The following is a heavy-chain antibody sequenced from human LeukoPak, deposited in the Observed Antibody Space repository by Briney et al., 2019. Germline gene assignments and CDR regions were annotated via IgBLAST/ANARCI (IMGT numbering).Heavy chain of an antibody. CDR3: ARGEVGEFDH. J-gene: IGHJ4*02. Sequence: SEILSLTCTVSGYSISRAYNWGWIRQSPGKGLEWIGSISHSGSTYYNPSLKSRVTISVDTSKNHFSLKLSSVTAPDTAVYFCARGEVGEFDHWGQGTLVTVSS. CDR1: GYSISRAYN. CDR2: ISHSGST. D-gene: IGHD1-26*01. V-gene: IGHV4-38-2*02.